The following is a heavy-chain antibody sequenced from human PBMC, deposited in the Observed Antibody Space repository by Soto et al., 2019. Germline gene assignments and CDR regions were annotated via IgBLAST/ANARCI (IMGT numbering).Heavy chain of an antibody. D-gene: IGHD6-13*01. CDR1: GGSISSYY. J-gene: IGHJ4*02. Sequence: SETLSLTCTVSGGSISSYYWSWIRQPPGKGLEWIGYIYYSGSTNYNPSLKSRVTISVDTSKNQFSLKLSSVTAADTAVYYCAREGTYSSSIDWGQGTLVTVSS. CDR3: AREGTYSSSID. CDR2: IYYSGST. V-gene: IGHV4-59*01.